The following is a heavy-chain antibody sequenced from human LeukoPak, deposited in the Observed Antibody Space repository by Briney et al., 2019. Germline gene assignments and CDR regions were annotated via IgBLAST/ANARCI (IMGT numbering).Heavy chain of an antibody. Sequence: PSETLSLTCTVSGGSISSSSYYWGWIRQPPGKGLEWIGSIYHSGSTYYNPSLKSRVTISVDTSKNQFSLKLSSVTAADTAVYYCARGQWLVGPQHDYWGQGTLVTVSS. CDR3: ARGQWLVGPQHDY. V-gene: IGHV4-39*07. J-gene: IGHJ4*02. D-gene: IGHD6-19*01. CDR1: GGSISSSSYY. CDR2: IYHSGST.